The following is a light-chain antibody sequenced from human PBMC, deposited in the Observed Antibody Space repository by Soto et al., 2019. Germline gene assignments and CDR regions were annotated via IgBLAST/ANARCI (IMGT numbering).Light chain of an antibody. CDR2: ENN. CDR3: QSYDNSLNEWV. Sequence: QSVLTQPPSVSGAPGQRVTISCTGTASNIAARYDVHWYQQIPGKAPKLLIYENNNRPSGVPDRFSASKSGISASLAITGLQADDEADYYCQSYDNSLNEWVFGGGTKLTVL. J-gene: IGLJ3*02. CDR1: ASNIAARYD. V-gene: IGLV1-40*01.